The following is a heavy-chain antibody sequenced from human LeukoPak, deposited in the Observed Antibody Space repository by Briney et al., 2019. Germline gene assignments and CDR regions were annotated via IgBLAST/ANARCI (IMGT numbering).Heavy chain of an antibody. J-gene: IGHJ5*02. CDR1: GGTFTSYA. V-gene: IGHV1-69*01. CDR3: GKVESAYCSGVNCYFTWFDT. D-gene: IGHD2-15*01. Sequence: SVKVSCKASGGTFTSYAISWVRQAPGQGLEWMGGIMPIFGTTNYAQTFQDRVTITADDPPATVYLELSSLRSEDTAVYYCGKVESAYCSGVNCYFTWFDTWGQGTLVTVSS. CDR2: IMPIFGTT.